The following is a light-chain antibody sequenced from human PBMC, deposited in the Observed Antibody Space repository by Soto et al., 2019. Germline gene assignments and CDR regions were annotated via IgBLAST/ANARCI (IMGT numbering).Light chain of an antibody. V-gene: IGKV1-5*01. CDR2: DAS. CDR3: QQYNGYSWT. CDR1: QSISQW. J-gene: IGKJ1*01. Sequence: DIEMTQSPSTLSASVGDRVAITCRASQSISQWVAWYQQKPGRAPELLIYDASKLKSCVPSRFSGSGSGTEFSLTITGLQPDDSAMYYCQQYNGYSWTFGRRTKVEIK.